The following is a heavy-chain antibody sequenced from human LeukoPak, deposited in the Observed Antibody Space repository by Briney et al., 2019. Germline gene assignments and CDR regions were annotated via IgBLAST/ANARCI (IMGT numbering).Heavy chain of an antibody. V-gene: IGHV3-23*01. D-gene: IGHD6-19*01. J-gene: IGHJ4*02. CDR3: AKGPWLASPYYFDY. CDR1: AFTVSSYA. CDR2: ISGSGCNT. Sequence: GRSLSLACAAAAFTVSSYAMSWVRQAAGRGLEWLSAISGSGCNTYFADSVKGRFTISRDNSKTTLYLQMNSLRAEDTAVYYCAKGPWLASPYYFDYWGQGTLVTVSS.